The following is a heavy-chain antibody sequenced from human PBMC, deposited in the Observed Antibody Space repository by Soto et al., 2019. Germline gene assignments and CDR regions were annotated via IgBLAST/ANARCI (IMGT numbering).Heavy chain of an antibody. CDR1: GFTLSSNG. J-gene: IGHJ4*01. CDR2: IWYDGSDK. Sequence: PGGSLRLSCAASGFTLSSNGMHWVRQAPGKGLEWVAFIWYDGSDKYYADSVKGRFTISRDNSKNTLYLQMNSLRREDTAMYYCARDPSPYTSGWYGIDFWGHGTLVTVSS. CDR3: ARDPSPYTSGWYGIDF. D-gene: IGHD6-19*01. V-gene: IGHV3-30*02.